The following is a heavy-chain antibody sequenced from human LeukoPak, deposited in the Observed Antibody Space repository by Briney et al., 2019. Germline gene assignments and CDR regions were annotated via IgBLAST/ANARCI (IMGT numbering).Heavy chain of an antibody. J-gene: IGHJ4*02. Sequence: SETLSLTCTVSGGSISSYYWSWIRQPAGKGLEWIGRIYTSGSTNYNPSLKSRVTMSVDTSKNQFSLKLASVTAADAAVYYCASHDLMVRGVLWDYWGQGTLVTVSS. CDR2: IYTSGST. D-gene: IGHD3-10*01. CDR3: ASHDLMVRGVLWDY. CDR1: GGSISSYY. V-gene: IGHV4-4*07.